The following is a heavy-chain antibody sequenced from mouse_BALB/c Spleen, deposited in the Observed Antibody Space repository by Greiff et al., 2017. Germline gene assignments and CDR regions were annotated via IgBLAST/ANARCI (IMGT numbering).Heavy chain of an antibody. CDR2: IRSKSNNYAT. V-gene: IGHV10-1*02. D-gene: IGHD2-12*01. J-gene: IGHJ2*01. CDR1: GFTFNTYA. CDR3: VRHKNYNFDY. Sequence: GGGLVQPKGSLKLSCAASGFTFNTYAMNWVRQAPGKGLEWVARIRSKSNNYATYYADSVKDRFTISRDDSQSMLYLQMNNLKTEDTAMYYCVRHKNYNFDYWGQGTTLTVSS.